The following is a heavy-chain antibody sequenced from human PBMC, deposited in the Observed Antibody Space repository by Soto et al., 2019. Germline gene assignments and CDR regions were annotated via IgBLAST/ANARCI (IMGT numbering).Heavy chain of an antibody. J-gene: IGHJ4*02. CDR2: IYYLGST. CDR1: GGSMSEYF. D-gene: IGHD3-10*01. Sequence: SETLSLTCSVSGGSMSEYFWSWIRQSPGKGLEWIGYIYYLGSTDYNPSLKSRVTISVDTSKRQFSLRLTSVTTADTAVYYCARDGYDGSGSPYPAYWGPGTQVTVSS. CDR3: ARDGYDGSGSPYPAY. V-gene: IGHV4-59*01.